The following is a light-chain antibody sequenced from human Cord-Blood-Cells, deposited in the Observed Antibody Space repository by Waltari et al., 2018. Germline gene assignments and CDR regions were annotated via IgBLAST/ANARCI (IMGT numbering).Light chain of an antibody. Sequence: QSALTQPRSVSGSPGQSVTISCTGTSSDVGGYNYVSWYQQHPGKAPKLMIYDVSKRPSGVPDRFSGSKSGNTALLTISGLQAEDEADYYCCSYAGSYTWVFGGGTKLTVL. V-gene: IGLV2-11*01. CDR1: SSDVGGYNY. J-gene: IGLJ3*02. CDR2: DVS. CDR3: CSYAGSYTWV.